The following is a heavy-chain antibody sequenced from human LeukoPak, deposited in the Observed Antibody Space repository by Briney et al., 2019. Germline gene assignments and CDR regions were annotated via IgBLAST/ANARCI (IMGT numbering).Heavy chain of an antibody. Sequence: GGSLRLSCAASEFTFSIYGMHWVRQTPGKGLEWVAFMRYDGSIKYYADSVKGRFTISRGNSKNTVYLQMNSLRPDDTAVYYCAREIKWGSGYWGQGTLVTVSS. J-gene: IGHJ4*02. V-gene: IGHV3-30*02. CDR1: EFTFSIYG. CDR3: AREIKWGSGY. D-gene: IGHD7-27*01. CDR2: MRYDGSIK.